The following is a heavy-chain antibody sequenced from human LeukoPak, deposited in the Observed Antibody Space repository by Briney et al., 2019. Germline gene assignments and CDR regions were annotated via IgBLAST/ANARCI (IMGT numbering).Heavy chain of an antibody. J-gene: IGHJ4*02. CDR3: ARSPYESGTPPTRLED. CDR1: GFTFSDCY. Sequence: GGSLRLSCAASGFTFSDCYMNWIRQAPGKGLEWVSYVSCGSTYTNYADSVKGRFTVSRDNAKNSLSLQMSSLRAQDTAVCYCARSPYESGTPPTRLEDWGQGTLVTVSS. CDR2: VSCGSTYT. V-gene: IGHV3-11*03. D-gene: IGHD3-10*01.